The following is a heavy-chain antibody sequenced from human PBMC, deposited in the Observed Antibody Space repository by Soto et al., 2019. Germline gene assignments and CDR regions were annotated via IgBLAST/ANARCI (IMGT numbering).Heavy chain of an antibody. Sequence: EVKMMESGGGLVQPGRSLRLACAAYGFTFSSYAMSWVRQAPGKGLEWVSSISGRGATNHYTDSVKGRFTVSRDNSKNTLSLQMNSLRAEDTALYNCAKDPVRYCSGGSCPTNENWFDPLGQGTLVTVSS. D-gene: IGHD2-15*01. CDR2: ISGRGATN. CDR3: AKDPVRYCSGGSCPTNENWFDP. V-gene: IGHV3-23*01. J-gene: IGHJ5*02. CDR1: GFTFSSYA.